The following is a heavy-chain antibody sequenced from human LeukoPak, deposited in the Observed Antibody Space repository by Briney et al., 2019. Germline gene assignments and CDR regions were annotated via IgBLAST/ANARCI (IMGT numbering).Heavy chain of an antibody. CDR3: AGSGWQVYFDY. J-gene: IGHJ4*02. CDR2: IKQDGSER. V-gene: IGHV3-7*01. Sequence: PGGSLRLSCAASGFTFSSYAMNWVRQAPGKGLEWVANIKQDGSERYYVDSVKGRFTISRDNAKTSLYLQMNSLRAEDTGVYYCAGSGWQVYFDYWGQGTLVTVSS. CDR1: GFTFSSYA. D-gene: IGHD6-19*01.